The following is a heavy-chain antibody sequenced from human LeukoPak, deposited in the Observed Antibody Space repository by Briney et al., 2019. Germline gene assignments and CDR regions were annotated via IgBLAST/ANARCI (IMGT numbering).Heavy chain of an antibody. V-gene: IGHV3-30*18. CDR3: AKVPHLYYSSGSYQLDY. CDR2: ISYDGSNK. D-gene: IGHD3-10*01. Sequence: GRSLRLSCAASGFTFSSYGMHWVRQAPGKGLEWVAVISYDGSNKYYADSVKGRFTVSRDNSKKALYLQMNSLRADDTAVYYCAKVPHLYYSSGSYQLDYWGQGTLVTVSS. CDR1: GFTFSSYG. J-gene: IGHJ4*02.